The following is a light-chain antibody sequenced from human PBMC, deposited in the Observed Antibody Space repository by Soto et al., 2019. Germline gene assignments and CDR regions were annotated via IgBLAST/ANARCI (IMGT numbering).Light chain of an antibody. CDR2: EGS. CDR3: CAYAGSSTP. J-gene: IGLJ2*01. CDR1: SSDVGSYNL. Sequence: QSALTQPASVSGSPGQSITISCTGTSSDVGSYNLVSWYQQHPGKAPKLMIYEGSKRPSGVSNRFSGSKSGNTASLTISGLQAEDEDDYYCCAYAGSSTPFGGGTKLTVL. V-gene: IGLV2-23*01.